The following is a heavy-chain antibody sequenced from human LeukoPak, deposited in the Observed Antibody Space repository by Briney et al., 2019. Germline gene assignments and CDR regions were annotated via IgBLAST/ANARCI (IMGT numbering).Heavy chain of an antibody. CDR3: ARGGDSGYEKGTFDY. D-gene: IGHD5-12*01. J-gene: IGHJ4*02. V-gene: IGHV1-69*13. CDR2: IIPIFGTA. Sequence: ASVKVSCKASGGTFSSYAISWVRQAPGQGLEWMGGIIPIFGTANYAQKFQGRVTITADESTSTAYMELSSLRSEDTAVYYCARGGDSGYEKGTFDYWGQGTLVTVSS. CDR1: GGTFSSYA.